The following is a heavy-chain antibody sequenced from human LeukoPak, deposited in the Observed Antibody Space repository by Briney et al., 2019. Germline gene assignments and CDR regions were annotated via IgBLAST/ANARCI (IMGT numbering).Heavy chain of an antibody. J-gene: IGHJ4*02. D-gene: IGHD4-17*01. Sequence: GASVKVSCKASGGTFSSYAISWVRQAPGQGLEWMGGIIPIFGTANYAQKFQGRVTITADESTSTAYMELSSLRSEDTAVYYCASEQFDYGDYGTDYWGQGTLVTVSS. CDR2: IIPIFGTA. V-gene: IGHV1-69*01. CDR1: GGTFSSYA. CDR3: ASEQFDYGDYGTDY.